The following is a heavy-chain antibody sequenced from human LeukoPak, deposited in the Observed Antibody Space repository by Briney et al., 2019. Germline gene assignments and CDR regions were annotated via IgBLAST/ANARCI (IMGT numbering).Heavy chain of an antibody. J-gene: IGHJ4*02. CDR2: ISWNSGSI. CDR3: ARANTNRGHSGYENNFDY. CDR1: GFTFDDYA. Sequence: GGSLRLSCAASGFTFDDYAMHWVRQAPGKGLEWVSGISWNSGSIGYADSVKGRFTISRDNAKNSLYLQMNSLRAEDTAVYYCARANTNRGHSGYENNFDYWGQGTLVTVSS. V-gene: IGHV3-9*01. D-gene: IGHD5-12*01.